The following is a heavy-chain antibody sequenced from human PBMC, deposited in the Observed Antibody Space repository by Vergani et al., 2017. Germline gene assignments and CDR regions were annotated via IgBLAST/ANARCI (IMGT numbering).Heavy chain of an antibody. Sequence: EVQLLESGGGLVQPGGSLRLSCAASGFTFSSYAMSWVRQAPGKGLEWVSAISGSGGSTYYADSVKGRFTISRDNSKNTLYQQMNSLRAEDTAVYYCARSGNSSWYGEDYWGQGTLVTVSS. V-gene: IGHV3-23*01. CDR3: ARSGNSSWYGEDY. J-gene: IGHJ4*02. D-gene: IGHD6-13*01. CDR1: GFTFSSYA. CDR2: ISGSGGST.